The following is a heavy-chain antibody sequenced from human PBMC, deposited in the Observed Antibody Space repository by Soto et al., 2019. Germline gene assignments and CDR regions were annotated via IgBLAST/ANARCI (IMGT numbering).Heavy chain of an antibody. CDR3: AGNWNYAYYGMDV. V-gene: IGHV1-18*01. CDR2: ISAYNGNT. D-gene: IGHD1-20*01. CDR1: GYTFTSYG. Sequence: ASVKVSCKASGYTFTSYGISWVRQAPGQGLEWMGWISAYNGNTNYAQKLQGRVTMTTDTSTSTAYMELRSLRSDDTAVYYCAGNWNYAYYGMDVWGQGTTVPVSS. J-gene: IGHJ6*02.